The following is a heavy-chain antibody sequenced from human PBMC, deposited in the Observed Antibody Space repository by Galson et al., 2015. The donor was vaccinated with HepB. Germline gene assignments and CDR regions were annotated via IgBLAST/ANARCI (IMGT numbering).Heavy chain of an antibody. V-gene: IGHV3-48*01. D-gene: IGHD3-10*01. J-gene: IGHJ4*02. CDR2: ISSSSSII. Sequence: SLRLSCAASGFTFSTYNMNWVRQAPGKGLEWVSYISSSSSIIYYADSVKGRFTISRDNAKNSLYLQMNSLRAEDTAVYYCARDPGFGKIIYYFDYWGQGTLVTVSS. CDR3: ARDPGFGKIIYYFDY. CDR1: GFTFSTYN.